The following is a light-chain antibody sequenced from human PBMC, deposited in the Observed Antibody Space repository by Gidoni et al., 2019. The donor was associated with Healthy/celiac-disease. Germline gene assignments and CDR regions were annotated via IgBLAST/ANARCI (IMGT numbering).Light chain of an antibody. CDR1: QSVLYSSNNKNY. CDR2: WES. CDR3: QQYYSTPLT. J-gene: IGKJ1*01. Sequence: IVMTHSPDSLAVSLGERATINCKSSQSVLYSSNNKNYLAWYQQKPGQPPKLLIYWESTRESGVPDRFSGSGSGTDFTLTISSLQAEDVAVYYCQQYYSTPLTFGQGTKVEIK. V-gene: IGKV4-1*01.